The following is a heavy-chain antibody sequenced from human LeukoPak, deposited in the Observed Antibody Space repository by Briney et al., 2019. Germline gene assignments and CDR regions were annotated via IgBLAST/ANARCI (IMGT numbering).Heavy chain of an antibody. D-gene: IGHD3-22*01. V-gene: IGHV1-18*01. J-gene: IGHJ4*02. Sequence: GASVKVSCKASGYTFTSYGISWVRQAPGQGLEWMGWISAYNGNTNYARKLQGRVTMTTDTSTSTAYMELRSLRSDDTAVYYCARGKEAYDSSGYTAYDYWGQGTLVTVSS. CDR3: ARGKEAYDSSGYTAYDY. CDR2: ISAYNGNT. CDR1: GYTFTSYG.